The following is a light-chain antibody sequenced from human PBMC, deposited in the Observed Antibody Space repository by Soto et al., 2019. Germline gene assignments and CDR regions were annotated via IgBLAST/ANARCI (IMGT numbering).Light chain of an antibody. J-gene: IGLJ3*02. V-gene: IGLV1-51*01. CDR2: GND. CDR1: TSNFGNNF. Sequence: QSVLTQPPSVSAAPGQRVTISCSGSTSNFGNNFVPWYQHLPGTAPKLLIYGNDKRPSGIPDRFSASRSGTSATLAITELQTGDEADYYCGSWDTSLSNWVFGGGTKVTVL. CDR3: GSWDTSLSNWV.